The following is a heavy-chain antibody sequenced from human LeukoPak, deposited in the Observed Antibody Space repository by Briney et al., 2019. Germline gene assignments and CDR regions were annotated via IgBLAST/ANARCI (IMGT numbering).Heavy chain of an antibody. J-gene: IGHJ4*02. D-gene: IGHD3-10*01. Sequence: GGSLRLSCAASGFXFSSYSINWVRQAPGKGLEWVSYISSSSSSIHYADSVKGRFTISGDNAKNSLYLQMSSLRDEDTAMYYCARDYYYGFSYWGQGTLVTVSS. CDR2: ISSSSSSI. CDR3: ARDYYYGFSY. V-gene: IGHV3-48*02. CDR1: GFXFSSYS.